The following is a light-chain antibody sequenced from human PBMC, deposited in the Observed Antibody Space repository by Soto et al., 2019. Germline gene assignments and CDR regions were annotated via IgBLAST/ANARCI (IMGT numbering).Light chain of an antibody. V-gene: IGKV3-15*01. J-gene: IGKJ1*01. Sequence: IVLTQSPATLSLSPGERPTLSFRASQSVSSYLAWYQQKPGQAPRLLIYDASNRATGVPATFSGSGSGTEFTLTINSLQSEDFAIYYCQQYNKWPWTFGQGTKVDIK. CDR2: DAS. CDR1: QSVSSY. CDR3: QQYNKWPWT.